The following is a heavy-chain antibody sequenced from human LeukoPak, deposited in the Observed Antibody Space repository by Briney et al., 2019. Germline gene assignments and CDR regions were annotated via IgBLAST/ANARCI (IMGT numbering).Heavy chain of an antibody. J-gene: IGHJ4*02. CDR1: GFTFSSYA. D-gene: IGHD3-22*01. CDR2: ISSNGGST. CDR3: ARSLTYYYVSSGYYYPDLFDY. Sequence: PGRSLRLSCAASGFTFSSYAMHWVRQAPGKGLEYVSAISSNGGSTYYANSVKGRFTISRDNSKNTLYLQMGSLRAEDMAVYYCARSLTYYYVSSGYYYPDLFDYWGQGTLVTVSS. V-gene: IGHV3-64*01.